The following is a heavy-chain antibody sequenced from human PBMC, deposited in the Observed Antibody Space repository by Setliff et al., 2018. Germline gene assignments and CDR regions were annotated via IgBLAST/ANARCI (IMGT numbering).Heavy chain of an antibody. CDR3: ASSRTGIPVLDY. J-gene: IGHJ4*02. D-gene: IGHD2-2*01. CDR2: LSTANSCI. V-gene: IGHV3-21*01. CDR1: GFAFASYN. Sequence: GESLSLSCAASGFAFASYNMIWARQAQGKGLEWVSSLSTANSCIVYEDSVKGRFTISRDNAKSSLYLQKNSLSADDTAIYYCASSRTGIPVLDYCGQGTLVTVSS.